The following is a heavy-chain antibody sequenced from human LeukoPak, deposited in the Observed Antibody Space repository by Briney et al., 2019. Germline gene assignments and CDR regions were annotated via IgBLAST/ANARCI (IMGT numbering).Heavy chain of an antibody. V-gene: IGHV1-69*01. J-gene: IGHJ5*02. CDR2: ITPIFGTA. Sequence: SVKVSCKASGGTFSSYAISWVRQAPGQGLEWMGGITPIFGTANYAQKFQGRVTITADESTSTAYMELSSLRSEDTAVYYCARSYCSSTSCSRSPNWFDPWGQGTLVTVSS. CDR1: GGTFSSYA. D-gene: IGHD2-2*01. CDR3: ARSYCSSTSCSRSPNWFDP.